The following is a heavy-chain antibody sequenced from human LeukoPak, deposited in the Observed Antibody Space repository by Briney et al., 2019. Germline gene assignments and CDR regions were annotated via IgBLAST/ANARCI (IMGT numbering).Heavy chain of an antibody. CDR3: AKGAGGFSYYNWFDP. J-gene: IGHJ5*02. V-gene: IGHV4-59*12. D-gene: IGHD5-18*01. CDR2: IYYSGTT. Sequence: SETLSLTCTVSGASIFTYYWSWIRQPPGKGLEWIGSIYYSGTTHYNPSLESRVTISVDTSKNQFSLKLASVTAADTAIYYCAKGAGGFSYYNWFDPWGQGTLVTVSS. CDR1: GASIFTYY.